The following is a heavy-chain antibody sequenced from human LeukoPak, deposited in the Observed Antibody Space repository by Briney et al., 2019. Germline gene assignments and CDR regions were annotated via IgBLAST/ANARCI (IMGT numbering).Heavy chain of an antibody. V-gene: IGHV3-21*01. J-gene: IGHJ3*02. CDR2: ISSSSSYI. CDR1: EFTFSSYW. CDR3: ARVFPSNAFDI. D-gene: IGHD3-10*02. Sequence: GGSLRLSCAASEFTFSSYWMTWVRQAPGKGLEWVSSISSSSSYIYYADSVKGRFTISRDNAKNSLYLQMNSLRAEDTAVYYCARVFPSNAFDIWGQGTMVTVSS.